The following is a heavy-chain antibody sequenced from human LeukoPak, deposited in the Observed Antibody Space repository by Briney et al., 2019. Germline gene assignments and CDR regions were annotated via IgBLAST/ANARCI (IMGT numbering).Heavy chain of an antibody. Sequence: GGSLRLSCAASGLTLSNYWMHWVRQAPGKGLVWVSRMNYDGSSTTYADSVKGRFTISRDNAKDSLYLQMNSLRAEDTAVYYCVRESIGFDYWGQGTLVTVSS. CDR3: VRESIGFDY. CDR2: MNYDGSST. V-gene: IGHV3-74*03. D-gene: IGHD2-15*01. J-gene: IGHJ4*02. CDR1: GLTLSNYW.